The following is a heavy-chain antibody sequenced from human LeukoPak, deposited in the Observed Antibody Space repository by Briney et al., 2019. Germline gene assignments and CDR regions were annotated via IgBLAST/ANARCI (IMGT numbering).Heavy chain of an antibody. Sequence: SETLSLTCAVSGGSISSSNWWSWVRQPPGKGLEWIGEIYHSGSTYYNPSLKSRGTISVDAAKSQFSLKLSSVTAADTAVYYCARGGYYDSTGYYSAFDYWGQGTLVTVSS. V-gene: IGHV4-4*02. D-gene: IGHD3-22*01. CDR2: IYHSGST. CDR3: ARGGYYDSTGYYSAFDY. J-gene: IGHJ4*02. CDR1: GGSISSSNW.